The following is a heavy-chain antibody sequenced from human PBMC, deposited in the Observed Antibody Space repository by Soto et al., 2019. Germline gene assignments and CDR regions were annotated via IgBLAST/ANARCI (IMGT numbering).Heavy chain of an antibody. CDR2: INHSGST. CDR1: GGSFSGYY. D-gene: IGHD3-10*01. CDR3: ARGTSITMARGVVVGFDY. V-gene: IGHV4-34*01. Sequence: SETLSLTCAVYGGSFSGYYWSWIRQPPGKGLEWIGEINHSGSTNYNPSLKSRVTISVDTSKNQFSLKLSSVTAADTAVYYCARGTSITMARGVVVGFDYWGQGTLVTVSS. J-gene: IGHJ4*02.